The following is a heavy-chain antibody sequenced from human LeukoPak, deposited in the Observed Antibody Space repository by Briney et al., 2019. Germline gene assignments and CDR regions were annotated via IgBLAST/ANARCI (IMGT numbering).Heavy chain of an antibody. V-gene: IGHV1-8*01. CDR2: MNPNSGNT. CDR3: ARGPARTAEYFQH. CDR1: EYTFTSYD. Sequence: ASVKVSCKASEYTFTSYDINWVRQATGQGLEWMGWMNPNSGNTGYAQKFQGRVIMTRNTSISTAYMALSSLRSEDTAVYYCARGPARTAEYFQHWGQGTLVTVSS. J-gene: IGHJ1*01. D-gene: IGHD3/OR15-3a*01.